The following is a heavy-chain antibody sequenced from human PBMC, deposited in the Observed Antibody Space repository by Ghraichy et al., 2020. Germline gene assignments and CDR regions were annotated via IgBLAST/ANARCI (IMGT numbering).Heavy chain of an antibody. CDR2: ISGSGGST. Sequence: GESLNISCAASGFTFSSYAMSWVRQAPGKGLEWVSAISGSGGSTYYADSVKGRFTISRDNSKNTLYLQMNSLRAEDTAVYYCARDRVGRYCSGGSCSDDAFDIWGQGTMVTVSS. J-gene: IGHJ3*02. CDR1: GFTFSSYA. V-gene: IGHV3-23*01. CDR3: ARDRVGRYCSGGSCSDDAFDI. D-gene: IGHD2-15*01.